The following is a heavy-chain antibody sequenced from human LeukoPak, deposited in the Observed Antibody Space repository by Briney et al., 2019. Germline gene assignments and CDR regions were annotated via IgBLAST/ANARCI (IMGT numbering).Heavy chain of an antibody. Sequence: SETLSLTCTVSGDSVSSGSYYWSWIRQPPGKGLEWIGYIFYTVSTTYNPSLKSRVTISVDTSKSQFSLKLSSVTAADTAVYYCARVSHYYSYAMDVWGKGTTVTVSS. J-gene: IGHJ6*04. CDR1: GDSVSSGSYY. CDR3: ARVSHYYSYAMDV. CDR2: IFYTVST. V-gene: IGHV4-61*01.